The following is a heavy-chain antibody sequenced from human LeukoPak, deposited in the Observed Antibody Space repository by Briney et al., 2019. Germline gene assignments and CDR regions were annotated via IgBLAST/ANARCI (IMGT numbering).Heavy chain of an antibody. CDR1: GFTFSSYG. D-gene: IGHD6-19*01. Sequence: GGSLRLSCAASGFTFSSYGMHWVRQAPGKGLEWVAVIWYDGSNKYYADSVKGRFTISRDNSKNTLYLQMNSLRAEDTAVYYCARGLSGWYRGDWFDPWGQGTLVTVSS. V-gene: IGHV3-33*01. J-gene: IGHJ5*02. CDR2: IWYDGSNK. CDR3: ARGLSGWYRGDWFDP.